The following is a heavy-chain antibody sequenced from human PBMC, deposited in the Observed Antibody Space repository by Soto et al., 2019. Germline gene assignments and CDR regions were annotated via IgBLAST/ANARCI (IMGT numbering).Heavy chain of an antibody. J-gene: IGHJ5*02. Sequence: SETLSLTCTVSGGSVSSGSYYWSWIRQPPGKGLEWIGYIYYSGSTNYNPSLKSRVTISVDTSKNQFSLKLSSVTAADTAVYYCARGRFGELLYPANWFDPWGRGTLVTVSS. CDR2: IYYSGST. D-gene: IGHD3-10*01. V-gene: IGHV4-61*01. CDR1: GGSVSSGSYY. CDR3: ARGRFGELLYPANWFDP.